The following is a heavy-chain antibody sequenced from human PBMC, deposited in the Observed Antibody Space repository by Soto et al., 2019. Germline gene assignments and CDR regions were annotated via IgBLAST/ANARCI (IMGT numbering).Heavy chain of an antibody. CDR1: GGSISSGDYC. D-gene: IGHD2-15*01. J-gene: IGHJ5*02. CDR3: ARVVVAAKGGWFDP. CDR2: IYNSGGT. Sequence: QLQLQESGSGLVEPSQTLSLTCAVSGGSISSGDYCWSWIRQPAGKGLEWIGYIYNSGGTYYNPSLKSRVTISVYRSKNQFSLKLSSVTAADTAVYYCARVVVAAKGGWFDPWGQGTLVTVSS. V-gene: IGHV4-30-2*01.